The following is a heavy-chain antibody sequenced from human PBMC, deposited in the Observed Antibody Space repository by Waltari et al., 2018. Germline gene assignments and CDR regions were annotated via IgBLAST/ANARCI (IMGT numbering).Heavy chain of an antibody. Sequence: QVQLQQWGPGVVKPSETLSLSCVVSGGSFSSYFYIWIRQAPGKGLEWIGEINQSGGTSYNPSLRGRVTIAVDTAKKNVSLKLTSVNAADTAVYFCVGGRRWLQLHYRGQGTLVTV. D-gene: IGHD1-1*01. V-gene: IGHV4-34*02. CDR2: INQSGGT. J-gene: IGHJ4*02. CDR1: GGSFSSYF. CDR3: VGGRRWLQLHY.